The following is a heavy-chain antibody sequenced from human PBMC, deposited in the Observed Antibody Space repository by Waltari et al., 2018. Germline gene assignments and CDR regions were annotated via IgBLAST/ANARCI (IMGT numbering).Heavy chain of an antibody. CDR2: ISGSGGTT. Sequence: EVQLLESGGGLVQPGGSLRLFCAASGFIFTSYAMRWVRQAPGKGLEWVSGISGSGGTTYYAASVKGRLTISRDNSNDTVYLQMNSLTAEDTAVYYCAKTQDFDFWSGSYFDHWGQGALVNVFS. D-gene: IGHD3-3*01. CDR1: GFIFTSYA. CDR3: AKTQDFDFWSGSYFDH. J-gene: IGHJ4*02. V-gene: IGHV3-23*01.